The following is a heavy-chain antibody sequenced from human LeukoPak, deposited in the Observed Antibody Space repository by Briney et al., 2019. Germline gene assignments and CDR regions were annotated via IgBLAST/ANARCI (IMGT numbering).Heavy chain of an antibody. CDR1: GFTFSSSA. D-gene: IGHD6-13*01. Sequence: GRSLRLSCAASGFTFSSSAMHWVRQAPGKGLEWVAVISYDGDNKYYADSVKGRFTISRDNSKNTLYLQMNSLRAEDTAVYYCARGGMRSSWYWFDPWGQGTLVTVSS. CDR3: ARGGMRSSWYWFDP. J-gene: IGHJ5*02. CDR2: ISYDGDNK. V-gene: IGHV3-30*14.